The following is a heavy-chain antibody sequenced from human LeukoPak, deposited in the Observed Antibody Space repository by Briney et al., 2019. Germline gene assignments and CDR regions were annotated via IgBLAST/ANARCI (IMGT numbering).Heavy chain of an antibody. Sequence: GASVKVSCKASGYTFTGYYMHWVRQGPGPGRERMGWINPNSGGTNYAQKFQGRVTMTRDTSISTAYMELNRLRSDDTAVYYCARGRAGLWHEYDYWGRGTLVTVSS. V-gene: IGHV1-2*02. J-gene: IGHJ4*02. D-gene: IGHD5-18*01. CDR3: ARGRAGLWHEYDY. CDR2: INPNSGGT. CDR1: GYTFTGYY.